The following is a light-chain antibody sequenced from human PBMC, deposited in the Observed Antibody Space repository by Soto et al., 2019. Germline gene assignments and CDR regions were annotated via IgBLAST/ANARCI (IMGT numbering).Light chain of an antibody. Sequence: DIQMTQSPSTLSGSVGDRFTITCRASQTISSWLAWYQQKPGKAPKLLIYKASTLKSGVPSRFSGSGSGTEFTLTISSLKPDEFATYYCQQSYSSLTVGQGTRREI. CDR3: QQSYSSLT. CDR1: QTISSW. V-gene: IGKV1-5*03. J-gene: IGKJ5*01. CDR2: KAS.